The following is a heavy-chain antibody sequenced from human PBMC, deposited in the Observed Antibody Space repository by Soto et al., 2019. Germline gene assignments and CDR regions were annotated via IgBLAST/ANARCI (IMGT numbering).Heavy chain of an antibody. Sequence: ASVKVSCKASGYTFTSYAMHWVRQAPGQRLEWMGWINAGNGNTKYSQKFQGRVTITRDTSASTAYMELSSLKASDTAIYYCARLAVPATMLKIWFDPWGQGTLVTVSS. CDR1: GYTFTSYA. D-gene: IGHD2-2*01. CDR2: INAGNGNT. CDR3: ARLAVPATMLKIWFDP. V-gene: IGHV1-3*01. J-gene: IGHJ5*02.